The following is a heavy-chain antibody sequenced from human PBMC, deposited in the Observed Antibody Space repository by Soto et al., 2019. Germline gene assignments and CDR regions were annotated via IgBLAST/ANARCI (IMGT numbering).Heavy chain of an antibody. D-gene: IGHD3-16*01. J-gene: IGHJ4*01. CDR1: GFPLNEHF. CDR2: ISSTSATT. V-gene: IGHV3-11*06. CDR3: ARGGVSNTFDY. Sequence: QVKLVESGGGLVKPGGSLTLSCEGSGFPLNEHFMNWIRQAPGKGPEWIAYISSTSATTNYADSVKGRFTISGDNSKNSLSLHMNRLRGEDTAVYYCARGGVSNTFDYWGQGSLVTVSS.